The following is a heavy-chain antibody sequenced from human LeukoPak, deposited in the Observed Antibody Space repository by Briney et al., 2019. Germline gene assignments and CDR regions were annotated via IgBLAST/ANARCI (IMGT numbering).Heavy chain of an antibody. CDR3: AKDLLVATIGGGYFDY. J-gene: IGHJ4*02. Sequence: PGGSLRLSCAASGFTFSSYGMHWVRQAPGKGLEWVAFIRYDGSNKYYADSVKGRFTISRDNSKNTLYLQMNSLRAEDTAVYYCAKDLLVATIGGGYFDYWGQGTLVTVS. CDR1: GFTFSSYG. V-gene: IGHV3-30*02. CDR2: IRYDGSNK. D-gene: IGHD5-12*01.